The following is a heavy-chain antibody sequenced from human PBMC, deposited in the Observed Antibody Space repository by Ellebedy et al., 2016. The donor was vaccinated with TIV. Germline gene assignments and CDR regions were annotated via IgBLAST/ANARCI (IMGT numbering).Heavy chain of an antibody. CDR1: GYIYTNFW. D-gene: IGHD6-19*01. V-gene: IGHV5-51*01. J-gene: IGHJ4*02. Sequence: PGGSLRLSCKASGYIYTNFWIGWVRQMPGKGLEWMGLIFPDDSAIRPSPSFQGQVTLSVDKSISTAYLHWNSLQASDTAMYYCARLGAGATGWYYFHYWGQGTLVTVSS. CDR3: ARLGAGATGWYYFHY. CDR2: IFPDDSAI.